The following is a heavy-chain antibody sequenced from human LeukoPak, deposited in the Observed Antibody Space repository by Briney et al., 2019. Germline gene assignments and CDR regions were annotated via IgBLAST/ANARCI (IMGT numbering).Heavy chain of an antibody. J-gene: IGHJ3*02. D-gene: IGHD4-17*01. CDR3: AKPRRTTVTTTALDAFDI. CDR1: GFTLSSYG. Sequence: KPGGSLRLSCAASGFTLSSYGMHWVRQPPGKGLEWVSAISGSGGSTYYADSVKGRFTISRDNDKNTLYLQMNSLRAEDTAVYYCAKPRRTTVTTTALDAFDIWGQGTMVTVSS. V-gene: IGHV3-23*01. CDR2: ISGSGGST.